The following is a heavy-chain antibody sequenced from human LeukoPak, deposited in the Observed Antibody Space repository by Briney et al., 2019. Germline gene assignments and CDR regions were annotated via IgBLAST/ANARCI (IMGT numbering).Heavy chain of an antibody. CDR1: GVSISSGSYY. Sequence: SETLSLTCTGSGVSISSGSYYWSCIRQPAGKGLGWIGRIYSSGSANYNPSLKSLVTISVDTTKYQFLLKLSSVTAADTAVYYCARSPYYYDSSPRDIWGQGTMVTVSS. CDR3: ARSPYYYDSSPRDI. CDR2: IYSSGSA. J-gene: IGHJ3*02. D-gene: IGHD3-22*01. V-gene: IGHV4-61*02.